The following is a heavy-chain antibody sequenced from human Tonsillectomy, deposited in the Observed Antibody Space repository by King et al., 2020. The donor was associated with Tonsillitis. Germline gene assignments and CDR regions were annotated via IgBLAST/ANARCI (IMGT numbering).Heavy chain of an antibody. J-gene: IGHJ4*02. Sequence: QLQESGPGLVKPSETLSLTCTVSGGSINSYYWGWIRQPPGKGLEWIGYIYCSGSTNYNPSLKSRVTISVDTSKDQFSLKLSSVTAADTAVYYCARVPPVAGNKYFFDYWGQGTLVTVSS. D-gene: IGHD6-19*01. CDR1: GGSINSYY. CDR3: ARVPPVAGNKYFFDY. CDR2: IYCSGST. V-gene: IGHV4-59*01.